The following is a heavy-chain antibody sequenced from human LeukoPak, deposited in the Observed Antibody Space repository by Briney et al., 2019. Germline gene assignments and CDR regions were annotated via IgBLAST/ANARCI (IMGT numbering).Heavy chain of an antibody. Sequence: SETLSLTCTVSGGSISSYYWSWIRQPPGKGLEWIGYIYYSGSTNYNPSLKSRVTISVDASKNQFSLKLSSVTAADTAVYYCAREGLLWFGELSSWGQGTLVTVSS. CDR2: IYYSGST. CDR3: AREGLLWFGELSS. D-gene: IGHD3-10*01. CDR1: GGSISSYY. J-gene: IGHJ5*02. V-gene: IGHV4-59*01.